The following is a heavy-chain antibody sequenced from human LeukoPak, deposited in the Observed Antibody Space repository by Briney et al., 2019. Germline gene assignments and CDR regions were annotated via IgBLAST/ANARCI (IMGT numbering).Heavy chain of an antibody. CDR1: GGSISSYY. J-gene: IGHJ4*02. CDR3: ARGRMVGGVTLFDC. Sequence: SETLSLTCTVSGGSISSYYWSWIRQPPGKGLEWIGYIYYSGSTNYNPSLKSRVTISVDTSKNQFSLKLSSVTAADTAVYYCARGRMVGGVTLFDCGGKEPLPTVS. CDR2: IYYSGST. D-gene: IGHD3-10*01. V-gene: IGHV4-59*01.